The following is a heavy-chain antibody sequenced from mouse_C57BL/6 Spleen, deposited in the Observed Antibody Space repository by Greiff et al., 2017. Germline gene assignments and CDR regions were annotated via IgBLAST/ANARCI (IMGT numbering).Heavy chain of an antibody. J-gene: IGHJ4*01. Sequence: VHLVESGPGLVAPSQSLSITCTVSGFSLTSYGVHWVRQPPGKGLEWLVVIWSDGSTTYNSALKSRLSISKDNSKSQVFLKRNSLQTDDTAMYYCARQSYDYDAHYAMDYWGQGTSVTVSS. CDR2: IWSDGST. V-gene: IGHV2-6-1*01. CDR3: ARQSYDYDAHYAMDY. D-gene: IGHD2-4*01. CDR1: GFSLTSYG.